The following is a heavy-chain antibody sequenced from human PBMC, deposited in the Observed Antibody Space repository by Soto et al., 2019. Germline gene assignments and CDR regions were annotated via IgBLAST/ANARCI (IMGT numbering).Heavy chain of an antibody. CDR2: IFSNDEK. D-gene: IGHD6-19*01. J-gene: IGHJ4*02. Sequence: QVTLKESGPVLVKPTETLTLTCTVSGFSLSNARMGVSWIRQPPGKALEWLAHIFSNDEKSYSTSLKSRLTISKDTSKSQVVLTMTNIDPVDTATYYCARSIAVAGSFDYWGQGTLVTVSS. CDR3: ARSIAVAGSFDY. V-gene: IGHV2-26*01. CDR1: GFSLSNARMG.